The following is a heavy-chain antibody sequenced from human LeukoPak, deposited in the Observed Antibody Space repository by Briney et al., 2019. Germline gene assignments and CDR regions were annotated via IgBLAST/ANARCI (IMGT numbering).Heavy chain of an antibody. D-gene: IGHD3-10*01. J-gene: IGHJ4*02. CDR2: IWHDGSNK. Sequence: PGGSLRLSCAASGFTFRSYGFHWVRQAPGKGLQWVAVIWHDGSNKYYADSVKGRFTVSRDNSKNTLYLQMNSLRVEDTAVYYCARDPAMGVFGSEIAPQLDYWGQGTLVTVSS. CDR1: GFTFRSYG. V-gene: IGHV3-33*01. CDR3: ARDPAMGVFGSEIAPQLDY.